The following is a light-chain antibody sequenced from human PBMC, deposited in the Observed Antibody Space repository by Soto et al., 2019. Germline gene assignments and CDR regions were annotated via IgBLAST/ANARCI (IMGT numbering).Light chain of an antibody. V-gene: IGLV1-51*01. J-gene: IGLJ2*01. Sequence: QSVLTQPPSVSAAPGQKVTISCSGSNSNIGNNYVSWYQQLPGTAPKLLIYDNNERPSGIPDRFSGSKSGTSATLGITGLQTGDEDDYYCATWDSSLSVVFGGGTKLTVL. CDR2: DNN. CDR1: NSNIGNNY. CDR3: ATWDSSLSVV.